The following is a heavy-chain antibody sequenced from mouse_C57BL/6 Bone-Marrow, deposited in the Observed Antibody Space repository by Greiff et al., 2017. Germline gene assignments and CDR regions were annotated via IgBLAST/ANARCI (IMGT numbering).Heavy chain of an antibody. V-gene: IGHV5-9-1*02. D-gene: IGHD2-4*01. CDR1: GFTFSSYA. J-gene: IGHJ3*01. CDR3: TRVRGDYDAWFAY. Sequence: EVKVVESGEGLVKPGGSLKLSCAASGFTFSSYAMSWVRQTPEKRLEWVAYISSGGDYIYYADTVKGRFTISRDNARNPLYLQMSSLKSEDTAMYYCTRVRGDYDAWFAYWGQGTLVTVSA. CDR2: ISSGGDYI.